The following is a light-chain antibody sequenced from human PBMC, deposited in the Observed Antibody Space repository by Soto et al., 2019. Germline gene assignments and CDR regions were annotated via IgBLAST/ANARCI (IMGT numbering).Light chain of an antibody. J-gene: IGKJ4*01. CDR1: QYISNY. V-gene: IGKV1-33*01. CDR2: DAS. Sequence: DIQMTQSPSSLSASVGDRVTITCQASQYISNYLNWYQQKPGKAAKLLIYDASNLETGVPSRFSRSGSGTDFTFNISSLQPADIATYYCQQYDNLPLTFGGGTKVEIK. CDR3: QQYDNLPLT.